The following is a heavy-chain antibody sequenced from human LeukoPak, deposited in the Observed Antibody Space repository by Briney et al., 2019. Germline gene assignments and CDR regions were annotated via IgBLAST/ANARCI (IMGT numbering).Heavy chain of an antibody. CDR2: INPNSGGT. J-gene: IGHJ4*02. CDR1: GYTFTGYY. D-gene: IGHD6-19*01. V-gene: IGHV1-2*06. Sequence: ASVKVSCKASGYTFTGYYMHWVRQAPGQGLEWMGRINPNSGGTNYAQKLQGRVTMTRDTSISTAYMELSRLRFDDTAVYFCARDPRIAVAGKYFDDWGQGTLVTVSS. CDR3: ARDPRIAVAGKYFDD.